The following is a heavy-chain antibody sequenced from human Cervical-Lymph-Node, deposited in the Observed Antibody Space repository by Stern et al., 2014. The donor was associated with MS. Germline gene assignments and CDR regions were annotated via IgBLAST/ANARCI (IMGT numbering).Heavy chain of an antibody. CDR3: VKDVDSSITVSFDY. J-gene: IGHJ4*02. D-gene: IGHD4-11*01. V-gene: IGHV3-9*01. Sequence: EVQLVESGGDLVQPGRSLRLSCAASGFTFDDYAMQWVRQTPAKGLEWVAGISWHSSSIAYSASVKGRFTISRDNAKNSLYLKMNSLRPEDTALYYCVKDVDSSITVSFDYWGQGTLVTVSS. CDR2: ISWHSSSI. CDR1: GFTFDDYA.